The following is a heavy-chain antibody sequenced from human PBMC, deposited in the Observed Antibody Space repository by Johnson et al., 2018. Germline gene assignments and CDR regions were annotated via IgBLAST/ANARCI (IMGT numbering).Heavy chain of an antibody. CDR3: AKEPGLQYSNYYYFYMDV. V-gene: IGHV3-30*18. CDR1: GFTFNSYG. D-gene: IGHD4-11*01. Sequence: QVQLVQSGGGVVQPGRSXRLSCEASGFTFNSYGIHWVRQAPGKGLEWVAVISYDGSNKYYADAVKGRFTISRANSKNTRYLQMNSRRAEDTAVYYCAKEPGLQYSNYYYFYMDVWGKGTTVTVSS. CDR2: ISYDGSNK. J-gene: IGHJ6*03.